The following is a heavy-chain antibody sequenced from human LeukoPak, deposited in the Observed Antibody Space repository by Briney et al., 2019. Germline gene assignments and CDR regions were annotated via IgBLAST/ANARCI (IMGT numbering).Heavy chain of an antibody. D-gene: IGHD3-10*01. V-gene: IGHV4-34*01. Sequence: SETLSLTCAVYGGSFSGYYWSWIRQPPGKGLEWIGEINHSGSTDYNPSLKSRVTISVDTSKNQFSLKLSSVTAADTAVYYCAIGGSYYTYYFDYWGQGTLVTVSS. J-gene: IGHJ4*02. CDR1: GGSFSGYY. CDR2: INHSGST. CDR3: AIGGSYYTYYFDY.